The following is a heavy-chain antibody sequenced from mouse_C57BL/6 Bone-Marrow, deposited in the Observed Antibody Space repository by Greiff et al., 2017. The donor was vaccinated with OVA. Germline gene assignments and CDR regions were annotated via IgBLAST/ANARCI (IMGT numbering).Heavy chain of an antibody. V-gene: IGHV1-18*01. CDR3: ARYYYDYDAPFAY. CDR2: INPNNGGT. CDR1: GYTFTDYN. J-gene: IGHJ3*01. D-gene: IGHD2-4*01. Sequence: VQLQQSGPELVKPGASVKIPCKASGYTFTDYNMDWVKQSHGKSLEWIGDINPNNGGTIYNQKFKGKATLTVDKSSSTAYMELRSLTPEDTAVYYCARYYYDYDAPFAYWGQGTLVTVSA.